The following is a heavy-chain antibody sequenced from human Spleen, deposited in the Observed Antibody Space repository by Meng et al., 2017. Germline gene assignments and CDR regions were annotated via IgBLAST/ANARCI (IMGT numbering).Heavy chain of an antibody. Sequence: QGQLQQWGAGLLKPSETLSLTCAVYGGSFSGYYWSWIRQPPGKDLEWIGEMNHSGSTHYTPPLTSRVSISVDTSKNQFSLKLTSVTAADTAMYYCARGRGYNSQLYNWFDPWGQGTLVTVSS. J-gene: IGHJ5*02. CDR2: MNHSGST. CDR1: GGSFSGYY. V-gene: IGHV4-34*01. CDR3: ARGRGYNSQLYNWFDP. D-gene: IGHD3-10*01.